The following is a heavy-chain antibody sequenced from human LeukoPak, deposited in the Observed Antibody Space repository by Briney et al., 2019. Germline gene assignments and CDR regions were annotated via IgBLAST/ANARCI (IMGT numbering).Heavy chain of an antibody. CDR2: IYYSGTT. Sequence: PSETLSLTCTVSGGSISGYYWSWIRQRPGKGLEWIGYIYYSGTTNYNPSLKSRVTISVDMSKSQFSLTLSSVTAADTALYYCARHGPLYDIWSAQFYFDYWGQGTLVAVSS. CDR1: GGSISGYY. D-gene: IGHD3-3*01. CDR3: ARHGPLYDIWSAQFYFDY. V-gene: IGHV4-59*08. J-gene: IGHJ4*02.